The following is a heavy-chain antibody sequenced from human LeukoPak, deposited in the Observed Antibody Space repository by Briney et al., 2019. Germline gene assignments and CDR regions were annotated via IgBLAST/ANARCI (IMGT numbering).Heavy chain of an antibody. CDR3: ARDLGNYDFWSGYSMPS. V-gene: IGHV3-53*04. CDR2: IYSGGST. Sequence: GGSLRLSCAASGFTVSSNYMSWVRQAPGKGLEGGSVIYSGGSTYYADSVKGRFTISRHNSKNTLYLQMNSLRAEDTAVYYCARDLGNYDFWSGYSMPSWGQGTLVTVSS. D-gene: IGHD3-3*01. CDR1: GFTVSSNY. J-gene: IGHJ5*02.